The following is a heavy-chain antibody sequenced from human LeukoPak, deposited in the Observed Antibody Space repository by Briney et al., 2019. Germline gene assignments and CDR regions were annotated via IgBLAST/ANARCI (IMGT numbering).Heavy chain of an antibody. CDR1: GFTFSSYG. CDR2: ISYDGSNK. V-gene: IGHV3-30*18. CDR3: AKDALRDYDFWSGYFARNHFDY. J-gene: IGHJ4*02. Sequence: GRSLRLSCAASGFTFSSYGMHWVRQAPGKGLEWVAVISYDGSNKYYADSVKGRFTISRDNSKNTLYLQMNSLRAEDTAVYYCAKDALRDYDFWSGYFARNHFDYWGQGTLVTVSS. D-gene: IGHD3-3*01.